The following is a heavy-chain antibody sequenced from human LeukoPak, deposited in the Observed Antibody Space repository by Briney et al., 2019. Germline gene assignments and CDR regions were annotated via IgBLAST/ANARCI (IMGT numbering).Heavy chain of an antibody. CDR3: ARDPLGYCSSTSCYPI. J-gene: IGHJ4*02. CDR1: GFTFSSYA. CDR2: ISSSSSYK. V-gene: IGHV3-21*01. Sequence: GGSLRLSCAASGFTFSSYAMSWVRQAPGKGLEWVSSISSSSSYKYYADSLKGRFTISRDNAKNSLYLQMNSLRAEDTAVYYCARDPLGYCSSTSCYPIWGQGTLVTVSS. D-gene: IGHD2-2*01.